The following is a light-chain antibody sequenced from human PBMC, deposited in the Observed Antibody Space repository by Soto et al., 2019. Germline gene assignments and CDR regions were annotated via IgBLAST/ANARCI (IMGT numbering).Light chain of an antibody. CDR2: EAT. CDR3: CSFAGGGATWV. J-gene: IGLJ3*02. CDR1: NSDVGSYKF. Sequence: QSVLTQPASVSGSPGQSITISCTGTNSDVGSYKFVSWYQQHPGGVPKLIIYEATKRPSGLSNRFSGSKSGNTASLTISGLQAEDEADYYCCSFAGGGATWVFGGGTKLTVL. V-gene: IGLV2-23*01.